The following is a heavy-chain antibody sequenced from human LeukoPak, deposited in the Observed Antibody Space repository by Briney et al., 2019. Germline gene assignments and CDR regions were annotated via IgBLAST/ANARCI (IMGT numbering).Heavy chain of an antibody. CDR1: GFTFNSYG. CDR3: AKGGVGATAFDI. CDR2: IRYDGSNK. Sequence: GGSLRLSCAASGFTFNSYGMHWVRQAPGKGLEWVAFIRYDGSNKYYADSVKGRFTISRDNSKNTLYLQMNSLRAEDTAVYYCAKGGVGATAFDIWGQGTMVTVSS. D-gene: IGHD1-26*01. J-gene: IGHJ3*02. V-gene: IGHV3-30*02.